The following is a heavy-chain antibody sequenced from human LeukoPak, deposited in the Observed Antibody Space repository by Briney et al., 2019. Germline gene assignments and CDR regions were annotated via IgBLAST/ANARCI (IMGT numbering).Heavy chain of an antibody. V-gene: IGHV4-61*08. Sequence: ASQTLSLTCTVSGGSISSGGYYWSWIRQPPGKGLEWIGYIYYGGSTNYDPSLKSRVTISVDTSKNQFSLKLSSVTAADTAVYYCARTNYGHYGTGNNWFDPWGQGALVTVSS. CDR3: ARTNYGHYGTGNNWFDP. CDR2: IYYGGST. D-gene: IGHD4-17*01. CDR1: GGSISSGGYY. J-gene: IGHJ5*02.